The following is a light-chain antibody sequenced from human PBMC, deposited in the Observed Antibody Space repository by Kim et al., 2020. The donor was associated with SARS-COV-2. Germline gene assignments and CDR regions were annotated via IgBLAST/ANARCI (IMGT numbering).Light chain of an antibody. CDR3: QQYNNWPYT. CDR1: QSVSSN. V-gene: IGKV3-15*01. Sequence: SVSPGERAPLSCRASQSVSSNLAWYQQKPGQAPRLLSYGASTRATGIPARFSGSGSGTEFTLTISSLQSEDFAVYYCQQYNNWPYTFGQGTKLEI. J-gene: IGKJ2*01. CDR2: GAS.